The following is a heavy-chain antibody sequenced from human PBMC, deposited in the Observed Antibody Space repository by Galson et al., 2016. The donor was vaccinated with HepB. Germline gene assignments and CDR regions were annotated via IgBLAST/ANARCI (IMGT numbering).Heavy chain of an antibody. J-gene: IGHJ6*02. Sequence: SLRLSCAASGFSLGTYGMHWVRQAPGKGLEWVAVIPYDGINKYYADSVKGRFTISRDNSKNTLYLQMNSLRAEDRAMYYCARDHMRWDFDYGMDVWGQGTTVTVSS. CDR1: GFSLGTYG. D-gene: IGHD1-26*01. CDR3: ARDHMRWDFDYGMDV. CDR2: IPYDGINK. V-gene: IGHV3-30*19.